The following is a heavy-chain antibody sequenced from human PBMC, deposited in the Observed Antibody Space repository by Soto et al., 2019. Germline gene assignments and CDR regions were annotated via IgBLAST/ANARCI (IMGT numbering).Heavy chain of an antibody. V-gene: IGHV4-39*01. CDR3: VRSLMDV. J-gene: IGHJ6*03. CDR2: IFFSGRT. Sequence: SGTLSLTCTVSGGSIRDSGLYWGWIRQSPGKGLEWIGSIFFSGRTHYNPSLKSRVSISIDASKNQFSLNVISVTAADTGVYYCVRSLMDVWGKGTTVTVS. CDR1: GGSIRDSGLY.